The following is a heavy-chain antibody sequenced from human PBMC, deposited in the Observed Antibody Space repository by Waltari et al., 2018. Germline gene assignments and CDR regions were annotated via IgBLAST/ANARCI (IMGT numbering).Heavy chain of an antibody. D-gene: IGHD2-15*01. J-gene: IGHJ6*03. CDR2: INPNSGGT. V-gene: IGHV1-2*06. Sequence: QVQLVQSGDEVKKPGASVNVSCKASGYTFTGYYMHWVRQAPGQGLEWMGRINPNSGGTNYAQKFQGRVTMTRDTSISTAYMELSRLRSDDTAVYYCAKDRGYYYYYMDVWGKGTTVTVSS. CDR3: AKDRGYYYYYMDV. CDR1: GYTFTGYY.